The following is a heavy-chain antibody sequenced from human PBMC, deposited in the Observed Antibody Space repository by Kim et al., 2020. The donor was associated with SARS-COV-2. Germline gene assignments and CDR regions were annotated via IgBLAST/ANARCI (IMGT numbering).Heavy chain of an antibody. CDR1: GGSVSSGSYY. D-gene: IGHD3-10*01. CDR3: ARDREGGYYGSGSYYNA. Sequence: SETLSLTCTVSGGSVSSGSYYWSWIRQPPGKGLEWIGYIYYSGSTNYNPSLKSRVTISVDTSKNQFSLKLSSVTAADTAVYYCARDREGGYYGSGSYYNAWGQGTLVTVSS. CDR2: IYYSGST. J-gene: IGHJ5*02. V-gene: IGHV4-61*01.